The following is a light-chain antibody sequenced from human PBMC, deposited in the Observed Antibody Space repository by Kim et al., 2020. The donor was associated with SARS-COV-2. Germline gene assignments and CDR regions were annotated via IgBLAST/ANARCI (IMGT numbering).Light chain of an antibody. CDR1: NIGSKS. Sequence: APVKTARITCGGNNIGSKSVHWYQQKPGQAPVLVIYYDSDRPSGIPERFSGSNSGNTATLTISRVEAGDEADYYCQVWDSSSDLWVFGGGTQLTVL. V-gene: IGLV3-21*04. CDR2: YDS. CDR3: QVWDSSSDLWV. J-gene: IGLJ3*02.